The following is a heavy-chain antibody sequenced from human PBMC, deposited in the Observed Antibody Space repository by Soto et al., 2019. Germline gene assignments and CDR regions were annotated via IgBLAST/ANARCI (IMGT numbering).Heavy chain of an antibody. D-gene: IGHD3-10*01. J-gene: IGHJ6*02. CDR2: ISYDGSNK. V-gene: IGHV3-30*18. CDR1: GFTFSSYG. Sequence: GGSLRLSCAASGFTFSSYGMHWVRQAPGKGLEWVAVISYDGSNKYYADSVKGRFTISRDNSKNTLYLQVNSLRAEDTAVYYCAEGDYDRVWFGPPSYYYYGMDVWGQGTTVTVSS. CDR3: AEGDYDRVWFGPPSYYYYGMDV.